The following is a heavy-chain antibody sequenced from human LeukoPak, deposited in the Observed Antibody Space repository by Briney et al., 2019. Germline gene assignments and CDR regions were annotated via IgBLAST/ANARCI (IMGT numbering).Heavy chain of an antibody. CDR3: ARSLTTLTYEGY. CDR1: GFTFSSYM. J-gene: IGHJ4*02. D-gene: IGHD1-1*01. CDR2: INSGSTYT. V-gene: IGHV3-21*01. Sequence: GGSLRLSCAASGFTFSSYMMNWVRQAPGKGLEWVSSINSGSTYTYYTGSVKGRFTVSRDNAKNSLFLQMNSLRAEDTAIYYCARSLTTLTYEGYWGQGTLVTVSS.